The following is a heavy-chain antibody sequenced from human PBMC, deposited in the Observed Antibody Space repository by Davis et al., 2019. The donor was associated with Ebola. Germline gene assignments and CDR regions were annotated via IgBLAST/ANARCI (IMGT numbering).Heavy chain of an antibody. V-gene: IGHV1-2*02. D-gene: IGHD6-19*01. CDR1: GYTFTGYY. CDR3: VRVSRSGWPYNWFDS. Sequence: ASVKVSCKASGYTFTGYYMHWVRQAPGQGFEWMGWINPNSGATNYAQNSQGRVTMTRDTSINTAYMELSSLRSDDTAVYYCVRVSRSGWPYNWFDSWGQGTLVTVSS. CDR2: INPNSGAT. J-gene: IGHJ5*01.